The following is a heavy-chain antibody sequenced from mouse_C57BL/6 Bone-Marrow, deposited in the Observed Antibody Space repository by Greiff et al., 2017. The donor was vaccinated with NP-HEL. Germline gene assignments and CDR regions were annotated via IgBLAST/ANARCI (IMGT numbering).Heavy chain of an antibody. CDR1: GFSLTSYG. V-gene: IGHV2-2*01. D-gene: IGHD1-1*01. J-gene: IGHJ4*01. CDR3: ARNSYYGSSGYAMDY. Sequence: QVQLQQSGPGLVQPSQSLSITCPVSGFSLTSYGVHWVRQSPGKGLEWLGVIWSGGSTDYNAAFISRLSISKDNSKSQVFFKMNSLQADDTAIYYCARNSYYGSSGYAMDYWGQGTSVTVSS. CDR2: IWSGGST.